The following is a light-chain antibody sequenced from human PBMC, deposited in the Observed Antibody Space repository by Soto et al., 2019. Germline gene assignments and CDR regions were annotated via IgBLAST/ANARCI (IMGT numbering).Light chain of an antibody. V-gene: IGKV1-17*03. CDR3: LQHSSFPYT. Sequence: DIQMTQSPSAVSASVGDRVTITCRASQGITNFLAWFQQKPGKVPERLIFGASSLQSGVPSRFSGSGSGTEFTLTISSLQPEDFATYYCLQHSSFPYTFGQGTKVDIK. CDR2: GAS. J-gene: IGKJ2*01. CDR1: QGITNF.